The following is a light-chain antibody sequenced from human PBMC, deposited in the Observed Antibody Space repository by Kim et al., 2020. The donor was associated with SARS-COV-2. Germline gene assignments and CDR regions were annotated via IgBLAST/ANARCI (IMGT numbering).Light chain of an antibody. V-gene: IGLV1-40*01. CDR1: SSNIGAGYD. Sequence: GTSSCTGSSSNIGAGYDVHWYQQLPGTAPKLLIYGNSNRPSGVPDRFSGSKSGTSASLAITGLQAEDEADYYCQSYDSSLSALYVFGTGTKVTVL. CDR3: QSYDSSLSALYV. J-gene: IGLJ1*01. CDR2: GNS.